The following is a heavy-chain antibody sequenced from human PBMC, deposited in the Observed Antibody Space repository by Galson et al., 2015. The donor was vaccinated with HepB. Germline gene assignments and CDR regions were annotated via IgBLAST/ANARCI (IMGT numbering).Heavy chain of an antibody. D-gene: IGHD4/OR15-4a*01. V-gene: IGHV3-48*04. J-gene: IGHJ3*02. CDR1: DSTFSSYT. CDR2: ISTNGVTI. Sequence: SLRLSCAASDSTFSSYTMNWVRQTPGKGLQWVSHISTNGVTIHYADSVKGRFTIARDNAKNTMWLQMNSLRAEDTAVYYCATTKFGSGAYWTFDIWGQGTLVTVSS. CDR3: ATTKFGSGAYWTFDI.